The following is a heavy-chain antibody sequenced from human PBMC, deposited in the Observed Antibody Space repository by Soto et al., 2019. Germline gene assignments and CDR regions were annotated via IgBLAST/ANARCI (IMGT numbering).Heavy chain of an antibody. Sequence: GASVKVSCKASGYAFTTYGVTWVRQAPGQGLEWMGWISAYSSKTDYAHNLQDRVTMTTDTSTATAYMELRSLRAEDTAVYYCSKVHSSGSASLDYWGPGTLVTVSS. CDR3: SKVHSSGSASLDY. J-gene: IGHJ4*02. D-gene: IGHD3-22*01. CDR1: GYAFTTYG. V-gene: IGHV1-18*01. CDR2: ISAYSSKT.